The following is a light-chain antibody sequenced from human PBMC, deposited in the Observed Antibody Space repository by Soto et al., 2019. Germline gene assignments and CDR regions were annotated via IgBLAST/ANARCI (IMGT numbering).Light chain of an antibody. Sequence: EIVLTQSPGTLSLSPGERATLSCRASQSVSSSYLAWYQQKPGQAPRLLIYGASSRATGIPDRFSGSGSGTYFTLTISSLEPEDFAVYYCQQSGSSLTWTFGQGTKVEIK. CDR2: GAS. V-gene: IGKV3-20*01. J-gene: IGKJ1*01. CDR3: QQSGSSLTWT. CDR1: QSVSSSY.